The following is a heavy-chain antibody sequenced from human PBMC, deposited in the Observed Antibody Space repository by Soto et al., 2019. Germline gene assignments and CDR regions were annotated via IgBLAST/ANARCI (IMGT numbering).Heavy chain of an antibody. CDR1: GYTFTSYD. D-gene: IGHD3-9*01. CDR2: MNPNSGNT. CDR3: ARDLGTIFRLLKDYYGMDV. V-gene: IGHV1-8*01. J-gene: IGHJ6*02. Sequence: ASVKVSCKASGYTFTSYDINWVRQATGQGLEWMGWMNPNSGNTGYAQKFQGRVTMTRNTSISTAYMELSGLRSEDTAVYYCARDLGTIFRLLKDYYGMDVWGQGTTVTVSS.